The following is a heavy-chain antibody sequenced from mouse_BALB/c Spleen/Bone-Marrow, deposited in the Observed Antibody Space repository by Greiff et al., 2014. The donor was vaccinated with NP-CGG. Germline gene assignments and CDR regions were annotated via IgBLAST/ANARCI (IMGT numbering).Heavy chain of an antibody. J-gene: IGHJ1*01. V-gene: IGHV3-1*02. CDR2: IHYSGST. D-gene: IGHD3-1*01. Sequence: EVMLVESGPDLVKPSQSLSLTCTVTGYSITSACGWHWIRQFPGNKLEWMGYIHYSGSTNYNPSLKSRISITRDTSKNQFFLQLNSVTTEDTATYYCARRGATHYWYFDVWGAGTTVTVSS. CDR1: GYSITSACG. CDR3: ARRGATHYWYFDV.